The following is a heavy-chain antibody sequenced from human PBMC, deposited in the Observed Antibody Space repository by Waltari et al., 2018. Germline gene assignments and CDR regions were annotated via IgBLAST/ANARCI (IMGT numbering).Heavy chain of an antibody. CDR2: VYNSGTT. Sequence: QVQLQESGPGLVRPSETLSLTCSVSGATVTSYFWSWIRQSPWKGLEWIGFVYNSGTTNHNPSLHTRVPISVDPSKNQFSLKLTSVTAADPALYFCARGLDSRCYPLGYWGQGTLVTVSS. CDR3: ARGLDSRCYPLGY. V-gene: IGHV4-59*02. CDR1: GATVTSYF. D-gene: IGHD3-16*02. J-gene: IGHJ4*02.